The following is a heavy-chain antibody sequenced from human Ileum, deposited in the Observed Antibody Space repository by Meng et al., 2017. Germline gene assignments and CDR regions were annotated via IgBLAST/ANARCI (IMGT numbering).Heavy chain of an antibody. D-gene: IGHD2-2*01. Sequence: VKLLESGGGLVKPGGSLRLSCAASGFTFSDYYMSWIRQAPGKGLEWISYISGSGRTTYYADSVKGRFTMSRDNGKNSLYLQMNSLRSEDTAVYYCAREVGSADYWGQGTLVTASS. CDR2: ISGSGRTT. V-gene: IGHV3-11*01. CDR3: AREVGSADY. CDR1: GFTFSDYY. J-gene: IGHJ4*02.